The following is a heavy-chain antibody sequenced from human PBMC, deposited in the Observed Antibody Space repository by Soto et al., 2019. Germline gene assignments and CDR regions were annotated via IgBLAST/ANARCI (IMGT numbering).Heavy chain of an antibody. CDR1: GVTFTSYA. Sequence: EVQLLESGGGLVQPGGSLRLSCAASGVTFTSYAMTWVRQVPGEGLQWVSSISKSGESTYYADSVKGRFTISRDNSKNTLYLQMNSLRAEDTAIYYCAKGSFGFDYWGQGTLVTVSS. V-gene: IGHV3-23*01. D-gene: IGHD3-10*01. CDR2: ISKSGEST. J-gene: IGHJ4*02. CDR3: AKGSFGFDY.